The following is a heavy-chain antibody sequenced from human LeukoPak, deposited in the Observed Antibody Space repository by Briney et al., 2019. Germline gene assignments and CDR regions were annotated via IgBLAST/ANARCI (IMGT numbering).Heavy chain of an antibody. Sequence: PGRSLRLSCAASGFTFSSYGMHWVRQAPGKGLEWVAVISYDGSNKYYADSVKGRFTISRDNSKSTLYLQMNSLRAEDTAVYYCAKECDYYDFWTPAAFDIWGQGTMVTVSS. CDR1: GFTFSSYG. CDR2: ISYDGSNK. D-gene: IGHD3-3*01. CDR3: AKECDYYDFWTPAAFDI. V-gene: IGHV3-30*18. J-gene: IGHJ3*02.